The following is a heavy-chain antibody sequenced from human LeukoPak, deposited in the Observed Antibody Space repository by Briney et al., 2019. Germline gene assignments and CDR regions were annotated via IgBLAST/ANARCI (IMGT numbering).Heavy chain of an antibody. V-gene: IGHV4-38-2*01. CDR2: IHYSGIT. D-gene: IGHD3-16*02. J-gene: IGHJ3*02. CDR3: ARIDVVSRDAFDI. CDR1: GYTFSDYY. Sequence: LRLSCAASGYTFSDYYMSWIRQPPGKGLGWIGSIHYSGITYYSPSLKSRVTISVDTSKNQFSLKPSSVTAADTAVYYCARIDVVSRDAFDIWGQGTMVTVSS.